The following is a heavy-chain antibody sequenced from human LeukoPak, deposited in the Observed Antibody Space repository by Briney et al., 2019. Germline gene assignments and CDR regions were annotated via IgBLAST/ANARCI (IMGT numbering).Heavy chain of an antibody. D-gene: IGHD3-9*01. CDR1: GFTFSSYG. CDR2: ISYDGSNK. J-gene: IGHJ6*02. CDR3: AKDSIFTGYFPGNYYYCGMDV. Sequence: PGGPLRLSCAASGFTFSSYGMHWVRQAPGKGLEWVAVISYDGSNKYYADSVKGRFTISRDNSKNTLYLQMNSLRAEDTAVYYCAKDSIFTGYFPGNYYYCGMDVWGQGTTVTVSS. V-gene: IGHV3-30*18.